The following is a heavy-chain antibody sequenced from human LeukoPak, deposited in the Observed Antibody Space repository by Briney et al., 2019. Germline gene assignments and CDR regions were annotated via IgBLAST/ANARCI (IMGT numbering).Heavy chain of an antibody. CDR2: MYYSGST. CDR3: ARHYYDNTGCYYLDY. Sequence: SETLSLTCNVSGGAVTGSTYYWAWIRQPPGKGLEWIGSMYYSGSTYYNPSLKSRVTISVDTSKNQFSLKLSSVTAADTATYHCARHYYDNTGCYYLDYWGQGTLVTVSS. V-gene: IGHV4-39*01. D-gene: IGHD3-22*01. J-gene: IGHJ4*02. CDR1: GGAVTGSTYY.